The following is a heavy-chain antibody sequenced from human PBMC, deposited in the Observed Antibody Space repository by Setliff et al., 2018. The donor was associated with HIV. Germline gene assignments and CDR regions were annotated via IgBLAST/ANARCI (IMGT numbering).Heavy chain of an antibody. Sequence: VKVSCKASGYIFTDYYMHWVQQAPGKGLEWMGRVDPEDGETIYAEKFQGRVTITADTSTDTAYMELSSLRSEDTAVYYCARVRYCSGGSCYGGEYWFDPWGQGTLVTVSS. V-gene: IGHV1-69-2*01. J-gene: IGHJ5*02. CDR1: GYIFTDYY. CDR3: ARVRYCSGGSCYGGEYWFDP. CDR2: VDPEDGET. D-gene: IGHD2-15*01.